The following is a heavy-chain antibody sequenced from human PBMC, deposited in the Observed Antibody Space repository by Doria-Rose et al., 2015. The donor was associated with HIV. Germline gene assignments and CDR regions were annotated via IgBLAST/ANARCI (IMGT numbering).Heavy chain of an antibody. D-gene: IGHD6-13*01. Sequence: SGPVLVKPTETLTLTCTVSGVSLSSPGMGVSWIRQPPGKALEWLANIFSDDDRSYKPALKSTLTISRGTSKSQVILTMTDMDPVDTATYYCARIKSSRWYHKYYFDFWGQGTLVIVSA. CDR1: GVSLSSPGMG. CDR3: ARIKSSRWYHKYYFDF. CDR2: IFSDDDR. J-gene: IGHJ4*02. V-gene: IGHV2-26*01.